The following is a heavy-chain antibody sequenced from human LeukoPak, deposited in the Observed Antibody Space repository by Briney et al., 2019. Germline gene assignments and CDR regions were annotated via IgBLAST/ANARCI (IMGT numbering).Heavy chain of an antibody. CDR1: GGSISSYC. D-gene: IGHD5-12*01. CDR3: ARGGGYASPIGY. CDR2: IYYSGST. J-gene: IGHJ4*02. V-gene: IGHV4-59*01. Sequence: SETLSLTCTVSGGSISSYCWNWIRQPPGKGLEWIGYIYYSGSTNYNPSLKSRVTISVDTSKNQFSLKLSSVTAADTAVYYCARGGGYASPIGYWGQGALVTVSS.